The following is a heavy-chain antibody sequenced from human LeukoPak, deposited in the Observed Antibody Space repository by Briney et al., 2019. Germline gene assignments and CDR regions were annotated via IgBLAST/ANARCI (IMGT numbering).Heavy chain of an antibody. CDR1: GFTVSSNY. Sequence: GGSLRLSCAASGFTVSSNYMSWVRQAPGKGLEWVSAISGSGGSTYYADSVKGRFTISRDNSKNTLYLQMNSLRAEDTAVYYCAKDYYYDSSGYIAHAFDIWGQGTMVTVSS. V-gene: IGHV3-23*01. CDR3: AKDYYYDSSGYIAHAFDI. CDR2: ISGSGGST. J-gene: IGHJ3*02. D-gene: IGHD3-22*01.